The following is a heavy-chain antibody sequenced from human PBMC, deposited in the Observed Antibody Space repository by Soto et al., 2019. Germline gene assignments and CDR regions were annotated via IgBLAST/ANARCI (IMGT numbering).Heavy chain of an antibody. CDR3: ARAVGYYYYAMDV. CDR1: GASISIGDYY. D-gene: IGHD1-26*01. J-gene: IGHJ6*02. Sequence: SETLSLTCTVSGASISIGDYYWSWIRQPPGKGLEWIGFVYHGGSTDYNPSLRSRLTISSDTSKNQFFLRLSSVTAADTAVYYCARAVGYYYYAMDVWGLGTTVTVSS. V-gene: IGHV4-30-4*01. CDR2: VYHGGST.